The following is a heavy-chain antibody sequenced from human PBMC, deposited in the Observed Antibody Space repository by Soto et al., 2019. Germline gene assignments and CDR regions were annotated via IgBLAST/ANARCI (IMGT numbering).Heavy chain of an antibody. CDR3: ARGRSGRPGMDV. J-gene: IGHJ6*02. Sequence: SETLSLTCTVSGGSVSSGSYYWSWIRQPPGKGLEWIGYIYYSGSTNYNPSLKSRVTISVDTSKNQFSLKLSSVTAADTAVYYCARGRSGRPGMDVWGQGTTVTVSS. CDR1: GGSVSSGSYY. CDR2: IYYSGST. V-gene: IGHV4-61*01. D-gene: IGHD1-26*01.